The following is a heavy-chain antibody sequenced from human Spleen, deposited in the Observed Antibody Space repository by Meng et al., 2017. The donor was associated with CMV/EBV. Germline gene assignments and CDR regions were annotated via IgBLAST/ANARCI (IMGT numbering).Heavy chain of an antibody. CDR1: GYTFSTYY. V-gene: IGHV1-46*01. CDR2: INPSGGST. CDR3: ARDPSHWKTLLLDY. D-gene: IGHD1-1*01. Sequence: ASGYTFSTYYIHWVRQAPGQGLEWLGIINPSGGSTSYAQKFQGRVTMTWDTSTTTVYMELSSLRSEDTAVYYCARDPSHWKTLLLDYWGQGTLVTVSS. J-gene: IGHJ4*02.